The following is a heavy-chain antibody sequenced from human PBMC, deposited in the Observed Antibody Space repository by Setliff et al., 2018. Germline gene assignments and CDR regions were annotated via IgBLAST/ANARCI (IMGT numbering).Heavy chain of an antibody. CDR1: GGTFSIYT. Sequence: SVKVSCKASGGTFSIYTISWVRQAPGQGLEWMGRTIPIFGTANYAQKFQGRVTITADKSTSTAYMELRSLRSDDTAVYYCARDPGWFGELLGYFDYWGQGTLVTVSS. CDR3: ARDPGWFGELLGYFDY. CDR2: TIPIFGTA. J-gene: IGHJ4*02. D-gene: IGHD3-10*01. V-gene: IGHV1-69*08.